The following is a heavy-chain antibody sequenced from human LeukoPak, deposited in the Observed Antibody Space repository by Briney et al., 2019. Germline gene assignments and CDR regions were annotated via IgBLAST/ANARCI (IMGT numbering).Heavy chain of an antibody. V-gene: IGHV3-23*01. J-gene: IGHJ4*02. CDR2: ISGSGGST. D-gene: IGHD3-22*01. Sequence: GGSLRLSCVASGFTFSSNAMSWVRRAPGKGLEWVSVISGSGGSTYYADSVKGRFTISRDNSKNTLYLQMNSLRAEDTAVYYCARCSDSDCYDYWGQGTLVTVSS. CDR1: GFTFSSNA. CDR3: ARCSDSDCYDY.